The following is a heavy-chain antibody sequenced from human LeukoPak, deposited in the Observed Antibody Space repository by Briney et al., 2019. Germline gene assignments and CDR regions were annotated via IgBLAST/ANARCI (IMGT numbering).Heavy chain of an antibody. J-gene: IGHJ4*02. CDR2: MSGSGGSP. V-gene: IGHV3-23*01. Sequence: QPGGSRRLSGPSSGFTFSSYSMNWARQPPGKGLEWVSAMSGSGGSPYYAASVKGRFTTSRDNSKNTLYLQISSLRAEDTAVYYCAKAGYYYGSRIDSWGQGTLVTVSS. CDR3: AKAGYYYGSRIDS. CDR1: GFTFSSYS. D-gene: IGHD3-22*01.